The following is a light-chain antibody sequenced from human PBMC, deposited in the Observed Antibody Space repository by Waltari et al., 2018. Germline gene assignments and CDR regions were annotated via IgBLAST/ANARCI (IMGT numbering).Light chain of an antibody. V-gene: IGLV2-8*01. Sequence: QSALTQPPSASGSPGQSVTISCTGTSRDVGVYNYFSWYQQHPGKAPKLMIYEVSKRPSGVPDRFSGSKSGNTASLTVSGLQAEDEADYYCSSYAGSNNLVFGGGTKLTVL. CDR2: EVS. CDR3: SSYAGSNNLV. CDR1: SRDVGVYNY. J-gene: IGLJ2*01.